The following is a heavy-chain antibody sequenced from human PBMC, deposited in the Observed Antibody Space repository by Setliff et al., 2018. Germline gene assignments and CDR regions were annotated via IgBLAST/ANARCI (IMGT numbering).Heavy chain of an antibody. CDR3: ARDASDYYDSSGYSYYYYYGMDV. Sequence: LRLSCAASGFTFSTYWMSWVRQAQGKGLEWVANIKQDGSEKYYVDSVKGRFSISRDNAKNSLYLQMNSLRAEDTAVYYCARDASDYYDSSGYSYYYYYGMDVWGQGTTVTVSS. J-gene: IGHJ6*02. CDR2: IKQDGSEK. CDR1: GFTFSTYW. V-gene: IGHV3-7*01. D-gene: IGHD3-22*01.